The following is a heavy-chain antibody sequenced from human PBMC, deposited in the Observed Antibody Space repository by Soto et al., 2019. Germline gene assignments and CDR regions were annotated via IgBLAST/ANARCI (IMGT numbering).Heavy chain of an antibody. Sequence: EVQLVESGGGLVQPGGSLRLSCAASGFTFSSYWMHWVRQAPGKGLVWVSRIKTDGSSTNYADSVKGRFTISRDNAKNTLYLQMNSLRAEDTAVYYGARGARGEYYFDRWGRGTLGTVSS. CDR2: IKTDGSST. D-gene: IGHD3-16*01. J-gene: IGHJ2*01. CDR3: ARGARGEYYFDR. CDR1: GFTFSSYW. V-gene: IGHV3-74*01.